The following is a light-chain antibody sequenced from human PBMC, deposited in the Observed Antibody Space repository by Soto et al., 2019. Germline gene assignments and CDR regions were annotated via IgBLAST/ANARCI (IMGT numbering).Light chain of an antibody. J-gene: IGKJ4*01. V-gene: IGKV1-27*01. CDR2: ATS. CDR1: QGINHY. CDR3: QKYNSAPLT. Sequence: EIRVTQSPSSLSSSIGDRVTITCRASQGINHYLAWFQQKPGKVPKLLIYATSTLQSGVPSRFSGSGFGADFTLTISSLQPEDVATYYCQKYNSAPLTFGGGTKVDIK.